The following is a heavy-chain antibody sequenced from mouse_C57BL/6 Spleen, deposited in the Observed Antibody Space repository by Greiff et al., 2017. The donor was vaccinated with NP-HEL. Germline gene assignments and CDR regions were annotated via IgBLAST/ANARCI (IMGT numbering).Heavy chain of an antibody. D-gene: IGHD2-1*01. CDR3: ARIYGNYVFYAMDY. J-gene: IGHJ4*01. V-gene: IGHV1-55*01. Sequence: QVQLRRPGAGLVKPGASGKMSGKASGYTFTTYGITGVRRRPGQGLEWLGVIYPGSGSTNYNEKFKSKATLTVDTSSSTAYMQLSSLTSEDSAVYYCARIYGNYVFYAMDYWGQGTSVTVSS. CDR1: GYTFTTYG. CDR2: IYPGSGST.